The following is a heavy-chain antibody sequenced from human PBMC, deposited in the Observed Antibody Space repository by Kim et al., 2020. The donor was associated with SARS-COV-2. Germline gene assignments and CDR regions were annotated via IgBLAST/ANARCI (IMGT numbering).Heavy chain of an antibody. J-gene: IGHJ4*02. CDR3: ARHRSPYSIYFPFDY. Sequence: PSLKSRVTISVDTSKNQFSLKLSSVTAADTAVYYCARHRSPYSIYFPFDYWGQGTLVTVSS. V-gene: IGHV4-39*01. D-gene: IGHD4-4*01.